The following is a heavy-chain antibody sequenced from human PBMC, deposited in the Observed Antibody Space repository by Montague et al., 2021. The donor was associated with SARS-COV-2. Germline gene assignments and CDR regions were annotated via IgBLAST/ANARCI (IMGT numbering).Heavy chain of an antibody. J-gene: IGHJ4*02. CDR2: IYTSGTT. CDR3: ARAHSGSWAHLDN. D-gene: IGHD5-12*01. Sequence: TLSLTCTVSGGSIRSTTFYWGWIRQPAGKGLEWIERIYTSGTTDYSFSLKSRVTISVDTSKNQFSLKLTSVTAADTAVYYCARAHSGSWAHLDNWGQGSLVTVSS. CDR1: GGSIRSTTFY. V-gene: IGHV4-61*02.